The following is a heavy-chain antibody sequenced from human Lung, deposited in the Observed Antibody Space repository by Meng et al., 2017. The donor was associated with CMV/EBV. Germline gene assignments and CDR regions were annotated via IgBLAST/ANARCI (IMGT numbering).Heavy chain of an antibody. CDR2: INPNSGDT. CDR3: ARGPIIMIEVAPYGMDV. D-gene: IGHD3-22*01. CDR1: GYTFSGYY. Sequence: SXXVSXXASGYTFSGYYMHWVRQAPGQGLEWMGWINPNSGDTNYPQKFQGRVTMTMDTSISTAHMELSRLRSDDTAMYYCARGPIIMIEVAPYGMDVLGQGXTVTVSS. V-gene: IGHV1-2*02. J-gene: IGHJ6*02.